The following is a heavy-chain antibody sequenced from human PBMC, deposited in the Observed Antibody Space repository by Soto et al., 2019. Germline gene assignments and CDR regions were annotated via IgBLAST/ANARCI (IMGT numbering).Heavy chain of an antibody. J-gene: IGHJ4*02. CDR1: GGTFSSYT. V-gene: IGHV1-69*02. CDR3: ARTSQMGATPSFDY. Sequence: QVQLVQSGAEVKKPGSSVKVSCKASGGTFSSYTISCVRQAPGQGLEWMGRIIPILGIANYAQKFQGRVTITADKSTSTAYMELSSLRSEDTAVYYCARTSQMGATPSFDYWGQGTLVTVSS. CDR2: IIPILGIA. D-gene: IGHD1-26*01.